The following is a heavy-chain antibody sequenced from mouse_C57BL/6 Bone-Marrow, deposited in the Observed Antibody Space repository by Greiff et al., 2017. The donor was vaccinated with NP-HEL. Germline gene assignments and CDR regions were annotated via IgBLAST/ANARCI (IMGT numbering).Heavy chain of an antibody. Sequence: VQLQQSGAELMKPGASVKLSCKATGYTFTDYYINWGKQRPGQGLEWIASIYPGSGNTYYNEKFKGKATLTAEKSSSTAYMQLSSLTSEDSAGDFCAVLYRFAYWGQGTLVTVSA. V-gene: IGHV1-76*01. CDR1: GYTFTDYY. CDR3: AVLYRFAY. D-gene: IGHD2-12*01. J-gene: IGHJ3*01. CDR2: IYPGSGNT.